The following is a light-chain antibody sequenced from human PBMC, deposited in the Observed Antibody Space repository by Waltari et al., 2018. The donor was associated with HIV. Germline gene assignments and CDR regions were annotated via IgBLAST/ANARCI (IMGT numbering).Light chain of an antibody. CDR2: EVT. CDR1: SSDVGNYNL. CDR3: CSYVGSNVWV. Sequence: QSVLTQPASVSGSPGQSITISCTGTSSDVGNYNLVSWYQQHPGKAPKLIIYEVTKRPSGVSNRFSGSKSGNTASLTISGLQAEDEAEYYCCSYVGSNVWVFGGGTKLTVL. J-gene: IGLJ3*02. V-gene: IGLV2-23*02.